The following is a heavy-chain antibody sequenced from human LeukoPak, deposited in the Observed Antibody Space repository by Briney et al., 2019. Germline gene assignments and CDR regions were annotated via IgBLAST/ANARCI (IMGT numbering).Heavy chain of an antibody. CDR2: IYTSGST. Sequence: PSETLSLTRTVCGGSISSYYWRWIRQPAGRGREWVGRIYTSGSTNYNPSLKSRVTMSVDTSKNQFSLKLSSVTAADTAVYYCARQSTVTKGVGYYYYYMDVWGKGTTVTVSS. J-gene: IGHJ6*03. D-gene: IGHD4-17*01. V-gene: IGHV4-4*07. CDR3: ARQSTVTKGVGYYYYYMDV. CDR1: GGSISSYY.